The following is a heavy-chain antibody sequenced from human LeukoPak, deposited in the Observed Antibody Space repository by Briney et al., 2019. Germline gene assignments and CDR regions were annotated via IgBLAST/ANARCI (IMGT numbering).Heavy chain of an antibody. CDR1: GGSFSGYY. J-gene: IGHJ4*02. V-gene: IGHV4-34*01. D-gene: IGHD2-2*01. CDR2: INHSGST. CDR3: ARGRSSTPLGY. Sequence: SETPSLTCAAYGGSFSGYYWSWIRQPPGKGLEWIGEINHSGSTNYNPSLKSRVTISVDTSKNQFSLKLSSVTAADTAVYYCARGRSSTPLGYWGQGTLVTVSS.